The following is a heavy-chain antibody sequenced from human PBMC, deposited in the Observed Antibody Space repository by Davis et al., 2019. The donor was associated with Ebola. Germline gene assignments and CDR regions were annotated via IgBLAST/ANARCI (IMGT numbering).Heavy chain of an antibody. V-gene: IGHV7-4-1*02. CDR1: GYTFTSYA. J-gene: IGHJ6*02. D-gene: IGHD2-8*01. CDR2: INTNTGNP. Sequence: AASVKVSCKASGYTFTSYAMNWVRQAPGQGLEWMGWINTNTGNPTYAQGFTGRFVFSLDTSVSTAYLQISSLKAEDTAVYYCARDLMEGVYYYYYGMDVWGQGTTVTVSS. CDR3: ARDLMEGVYYYYYGMDV.